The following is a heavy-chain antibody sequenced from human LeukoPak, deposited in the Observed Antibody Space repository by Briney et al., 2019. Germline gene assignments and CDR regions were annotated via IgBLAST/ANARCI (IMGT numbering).Heavy chain of an antibody. J-gene: IGHJ4*02. V-gene: IGHV4-59*01. Sequence: PSETLSLTCTVSGGSISSYYWSWIRQPPGKGLEWIGYIYYSGSTNYNPSLKSRVTISVDTSKNQFSLKLSSVTAADTAVYYCARVARGIVGYWGQGTLVTVSS. CDR2: IYYSGST. CDR3: ARVARGIVGY. D-gene: IGHD3-16*01. CDR1: GGSISSYY.